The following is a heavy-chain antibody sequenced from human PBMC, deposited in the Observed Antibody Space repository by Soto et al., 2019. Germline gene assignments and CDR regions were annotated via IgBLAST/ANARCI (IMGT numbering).Heavy chain of an antibody. D-gene: IGHD4-17*01. CDR1: GFSFSSYV. J-gene: IGHJ4*02. CDR2: ISYDGSDK. Sequence: PGGSLSLSCVASGFSFSSYVMHWVRQAPGKGLEWVADISYDGSDKYYADSVKGRFTISRDNSKNTLYLQMNSLRAEDAAVYYCAKGFSYGERYYFDYWGQGTLVTVYS. V-gene: IGHV3-30*18. CDR3: AKGFSYGERYYFDY.